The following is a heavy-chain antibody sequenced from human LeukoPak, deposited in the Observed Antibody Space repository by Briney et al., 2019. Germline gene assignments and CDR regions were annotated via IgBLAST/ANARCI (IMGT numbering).Heavy chain of an antibody. V-gene: IGHV3-64*01. CDR2: ISSNGGST. J-gene: IGHJ4*02. CDR1: EYTFTSYA. Sequence: SCKASEYTFTSYAMHWVRQAPGKGLEYVSAISSNGGSTSYANSVKGRFTISRDNSKNTLYLQMGSLRAEDMAVYYCARSSIVVVSILDYWGQGTLVTVSS. D-gene: IGHD2-2*01. CDR3: ARSSIVVVSILDY.